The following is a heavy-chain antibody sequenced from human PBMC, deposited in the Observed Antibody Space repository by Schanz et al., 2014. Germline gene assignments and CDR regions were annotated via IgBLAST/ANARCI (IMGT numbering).Heavy chain of an antibody. CDR1: GYTFTGHY. V-gene: IGHV1-2*06. J-gene: IGHJ6*02. CDR2: INPNSGGT. Sequence: QVQLVQSGAEVKKPGASVKVSCKASGYTFTGHYMHWVRQAPGQGLEWMGRINPNSGGTNYAQKFQGRVTMTWDPSPSTAYMELRRLRSDDTAIYYCARDGHSSNWRSYFFYGLDVGGQGTTVTVSS. CDR3: ARDGHSSNWRSYFFYGLDV. D-gene: IGHD6-13*01.